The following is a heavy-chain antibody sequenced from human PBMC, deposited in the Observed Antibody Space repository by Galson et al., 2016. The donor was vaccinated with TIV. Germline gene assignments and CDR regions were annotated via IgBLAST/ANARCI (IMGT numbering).Heavy chain of an antibody. CDR2: INPNTGGT. V-gene: IGHV1-2*02. Sequence: SVKVSCKASGYMFTDYFIHWVRQAPGQGLEWMGWINPNTGGTDYAQKFQGRVTMTSDRSISTAYMELNRLKSDDTAVYYCARVHGYDYGDSWGQGTLVTVSS. CDR1: GYMFTDYF. J-gene: IGHJ4*02. CDR3: ARVHGYDYGDS. D-gene: IGHD5-24*01.